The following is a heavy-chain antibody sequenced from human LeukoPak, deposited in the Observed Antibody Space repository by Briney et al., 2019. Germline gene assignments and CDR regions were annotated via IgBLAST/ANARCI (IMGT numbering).Heavy chain of an antibody. D-gene: IGHD5-12*01. V-gene: IGHV4-39*07. Sequence: SETLSLTCTVSGGSISSSSHYWGWIRQPPGKGLEWIGSMYYSGSTYYNPSLKSRVTISVDTSKNQFSLKLNSVTAADTAVYYCARVSGYDWESFYDYWGQGTLVTVSS. CDR3: ARVSGYDWESFYDY. CDR2: MYYSGST. CDR1: GGSISSSSHY. J-gene: IGHJ4*02.